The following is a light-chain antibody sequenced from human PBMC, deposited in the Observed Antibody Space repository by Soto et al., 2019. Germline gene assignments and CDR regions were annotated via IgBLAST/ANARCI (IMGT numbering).Light chain of an antibody. CDR1: QDISNY. Sequence: DIQMTQSPSSLSASVGDRVTITFHASQDISNYLNWYQQKLGKAPKLLIYDASNLETGVPSRFSGSGSGTEFTLTISSLQPDDFATYYCQHYNSYSEAFGQGTKVDIK. J-gene: IGKJ1*01. CDR2: DAS. CDR3: QHYNSYSEA. V-gene: IGKV1-33*01.